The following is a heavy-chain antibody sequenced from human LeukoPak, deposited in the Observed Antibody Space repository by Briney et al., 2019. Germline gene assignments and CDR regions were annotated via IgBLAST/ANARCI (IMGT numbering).Heavy chain of an antibody. CDR1: GYSFTTYW. CDR3: ASVYSSTSWDY. V-gene: IGHV5-51*01. CDR2: IFPADSDT. D-gene: IGHD6-13*01. Sequence: GESLKISCRTSGYSFTTYWIGWVRQMPGKGLEWMGVIFPADSDTRYSPSFQGQVTISADKSISTAYLQWSSLKASDTAMYYCASVYSSTSWDYWGQGTLVTVSS. J-gene: IGHJ4*02.